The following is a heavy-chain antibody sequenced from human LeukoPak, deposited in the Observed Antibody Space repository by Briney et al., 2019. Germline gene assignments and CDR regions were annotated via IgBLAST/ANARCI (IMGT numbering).Heavy chain of an antibody. CDR2: MNPNSGNT. J-gene: IGHJ6*03. CDR3: ARGVSSTSNYYYYMDV. Sequence: ASVKVSCKASGYTFTSYDINWVRQATGQGLEWMGWMNPNSGNTGYAQKFQGRVTMTRNTSISTAYMELSSLRSEDTAVYYCARGVSSTSNYYYYMDVWGKGTTVTVSS. CDR1: GYTFTSYD. V-gene: IGHV1-8*01. D-gene: IGHD2-2*01.